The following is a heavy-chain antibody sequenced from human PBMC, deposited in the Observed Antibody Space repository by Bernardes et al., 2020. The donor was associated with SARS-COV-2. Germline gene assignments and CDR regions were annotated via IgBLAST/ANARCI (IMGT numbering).Heavy chain of an antibody. CDR2: IYWDDDK. CDR3: AREGGYESSVDY. J-gene: IGHJ4*02. D-gene: IGHD5-12*01. CDR1: RFSLSSTAVG. Sequence: SGPTLAKPTQTLTLTCPFSRFSLSSTAVGVGWFRQPPGKALEWLGIIYWDDDKRYKSSLKSRLTITKDTSKNHVILTMTNMDPVDTATYYCAREGGYESSVDYWGQGTLVTVSS. V-gene: IGHV2-5*02.